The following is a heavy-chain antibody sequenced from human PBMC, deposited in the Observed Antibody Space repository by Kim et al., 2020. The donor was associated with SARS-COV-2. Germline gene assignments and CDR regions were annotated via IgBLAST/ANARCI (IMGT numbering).Heavy chain of an antibody. D-gene: IGHD6-25*01. CDR1: GYSLITYG. CDR2: INSSNGKT. CDR3: ARGCSGSMDYFYYYMDV. V-gene: IGHV1-18*01. Sequence: ASVKVSCKASGYSLITYGITWVRQAPGQGLEWMGWINSSNGKTNYAQKFQGRVTMTTDSSSSTAYMELRSLKSADTAIYYCARGCSGSMDYFYYYMDVWGKGTTVTVSS. J-gene: IGHJ6*03.